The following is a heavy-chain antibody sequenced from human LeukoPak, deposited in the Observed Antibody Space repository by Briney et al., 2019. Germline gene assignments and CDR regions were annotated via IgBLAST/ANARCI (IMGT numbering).Heavy chain of an antibody. CDR3: ARGSITVVPAFDI. CDR1: GGSISTYY. Sequence: SETLSLTCTVSGGSISTYYWSWIRQPPGKGLEWIGDIYHSGRSNCTPSLKSRGTISVDTSKSQFSLKLSSVTAADTAVYYCARGSITVVPAFDIWGQGTMVTVSS. D-gene: IGHD3-3*01. CDR2: IYHSGRS. V-gene: IGHV4-59*12. J-gene: IGHJ3*02.